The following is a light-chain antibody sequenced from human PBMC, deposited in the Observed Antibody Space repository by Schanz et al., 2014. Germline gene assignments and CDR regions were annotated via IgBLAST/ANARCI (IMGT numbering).Light chain of an antibody. V-gene: IGKV3-20*01. J-gene: IGKJ4*01. CDR2: VAS. CDR3: QQYGSSPLT. Sequence: EIVLTQSPATLSLSPGERATLSCRASQSVSASYLAWYQQKPGQAPRLLISVASIRATGIPDRFSGSGSGTDFTLTISRLEPEDFAVYYCQQYGSSPLTFGGGTKVEIK. CDR1: QSVSASY.